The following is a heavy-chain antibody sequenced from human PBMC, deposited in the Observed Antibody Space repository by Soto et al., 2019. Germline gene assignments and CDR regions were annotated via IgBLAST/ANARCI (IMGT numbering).Heavy chain of an antibody. CDR1: GFTFSSYW. J-gene: IGHJ5*02. V-gene: IGHV3-7*01. CDR3: ARDDFWSGYWNWFDP. Sequence: TXGSLRLSGAASGFTFSSYWMSWVRQAPGKGLEWVANIKQDGSEKYYVDSVKGRFTISRDNAKNSLYLQMNSLRAEDTAVYYCARDDFWSGYWNWFDPWGQGTLVTVSS. D-gene: IGHD3-3*01. CDR2: IKQDGSEK.